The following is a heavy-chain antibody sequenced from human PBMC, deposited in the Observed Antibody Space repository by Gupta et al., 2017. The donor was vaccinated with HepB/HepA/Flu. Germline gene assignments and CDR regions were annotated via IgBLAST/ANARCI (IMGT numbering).Heavy chain of an antibody. CDR3: AKDRFVGHFGFDY. V-gene: IGHV3-30*18. D-gene: IGHD3-10*01. CDR2: ISYDGSNK. Sequence: QVQLVESGGGVVQPGRSRILSCGASGFLFSSYGMQWVRQAPGRGLEWVAVISYDGSNKYYTDSVKGRFTISRDNSKHTLYLQMNSLRTEDTAVYYCAKDRFVGHFGFDYWGQGTLVTVSS. CDR1: GFLFSSYG. J-gene: IGHJ4*02.